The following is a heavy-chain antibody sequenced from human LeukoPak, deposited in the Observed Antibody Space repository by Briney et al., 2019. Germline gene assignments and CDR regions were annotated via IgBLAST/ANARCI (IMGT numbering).Heavy chain of an antibody. J-gene: IGHJ4*02. Sequence: GGSLRLSCAASGFTSSSYGMHWVRQAPGKGLEWVAVISYDGTYKYYADSVKGRFTISRDNSKNTLYLQMNSLRAEDTAVYYCAKAGRESLRYFDWLWDYWGQGTLVTVSS. CDR2: ISYDGTYK. CDR3: AKAGRESLRYFDWLWDY. V-gene: IGHV3-30*18. D-gene: IGHD3-9*01. CDR1: GFTSSSYG.